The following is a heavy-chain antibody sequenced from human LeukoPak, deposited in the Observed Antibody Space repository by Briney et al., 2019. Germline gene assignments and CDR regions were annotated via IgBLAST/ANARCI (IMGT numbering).Heavy chain of an antibody. Sequence: SQTLSLTCTVSGGSISSGDYYWSWIRQPPGKGLEWIGYIYYSGSTYYNPSLKSRVRISVDTSKNQFSLKLSSVTAADTAVYYCARQRVVGASSPIDYWGQGTLVTVSS. D-gene: IGHD2-15*01. J-gene: IGHJ4*02. CDR2: IYYSGST. CDR1: GGSISSGDYY. CDR3: ARQRVVGASSPIDY. V-gene: IGHV4-30-4*01.